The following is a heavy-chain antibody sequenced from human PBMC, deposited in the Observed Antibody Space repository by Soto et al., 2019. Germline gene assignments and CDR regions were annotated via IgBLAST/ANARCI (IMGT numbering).Heavy chain of an antibody. CDR2: ISGYNGNT. D-gene: IGHD6-19*01. CDR3: SRFIMVGGWFDPNYYHGMDV. J-gene: IGHJ6*02. Sequence: QVQLVQSGAEVKKPGASVTVSCKTSGYTFSNYGINWVRQAPGQGLEWMGWISGYNGNTNYEQTVQGRVTMTTDTSTGTVYMELRRLKSDDTAIYYCSRFIMVGGWFDPNYYHGMDVWGQGTTVTVSS. CDR1: GYTFSNYG. V-gene: IGHV1-18*01.